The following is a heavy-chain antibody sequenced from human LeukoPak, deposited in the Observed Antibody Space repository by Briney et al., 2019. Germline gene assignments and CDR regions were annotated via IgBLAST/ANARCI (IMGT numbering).Heavy chain of an antibody. V-gene: IGHV3-43D*03. D-gene: IGHD5-18*01. CDR1: GFTFDDYA. CDR2: ISWDGGST. CDR3: TKDTAMARGENYFDY. Sequence: TGGSLRLSCAASGFTFDDYAMHWVRQAPGKGLEWVSLISWDGGSTYYADSVKGRFTISRDNSKNSLYLQMNSLRAEDTALYYCTKDTAMARGENYFDYWGQGTLVTVSS. J-gene: IGHJ4*02.